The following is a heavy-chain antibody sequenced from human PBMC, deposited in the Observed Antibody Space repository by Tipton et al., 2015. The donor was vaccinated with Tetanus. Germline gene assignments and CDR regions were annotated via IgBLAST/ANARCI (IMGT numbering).Heavy chain of an antibody. CDR1: GFTFDDYA. CDR3: VKDLGRLTGMDV. Sequence: RSLRLSCAASGFTFDDYAMHWVRQVPGRGLEWVSTISWNRGTIDYADSVEGRFTISRDNAKSYLYLQMNSLRPEDSALYYCVKDLGRLTGMDVWGQGTTVTVSS. D-gene: IGHD6-25*01. J-gene: IGHJ6*02. V-gene: IGHV3-9*01. CDR2: ISWNRGTI.